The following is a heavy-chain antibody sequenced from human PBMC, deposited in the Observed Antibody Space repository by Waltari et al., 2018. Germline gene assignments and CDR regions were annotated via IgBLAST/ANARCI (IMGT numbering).Heavy chain of an antibody. V-gene: IGHV4-61*02. J-gene: IGHJ4*02. D-gene: IGHD3-10*01. CDR2: IYTSGST. CDR3: ASTLLWFGELPYY. CDR1: GGPISSGRYH. Sequence: QVQLQESGPGLVKPSQTLSLTCTVSGGPISSGRYHWSWIRQPAGKGLEWIGRIYTSGSTNYNPSLKSRVTISVDTSKNQFSLKLSSVTAADTAVYYCASTLLWFGELPYYWGQGTLVTVSS.